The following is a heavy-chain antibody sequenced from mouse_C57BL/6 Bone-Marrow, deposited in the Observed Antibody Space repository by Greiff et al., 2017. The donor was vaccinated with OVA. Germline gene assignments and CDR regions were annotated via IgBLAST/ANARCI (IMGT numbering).Heavy chain of an antibody. CDR3: ARLGQLRVDY. CDR1: GYSFTGYY. Sequence: EVKLMESGPELVKPGASVKISCKASGYSFTGYYMNWVKQSPEKSLEWIGEINPSTGGTTYNQKFKAKATLSVDKSSSTAYMQLKSLTSEDSAVYYCARLGQLRVDYWGQGTTLTVSS. J-gene: IGHJ2*01. CDR2: INPSTGGT. V-gene: IGHV1-42*01. D-gene: IGHD3-2*02.